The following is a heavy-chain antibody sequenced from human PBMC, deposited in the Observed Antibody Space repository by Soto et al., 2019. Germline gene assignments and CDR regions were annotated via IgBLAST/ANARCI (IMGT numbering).Heavy chain of an antibody. CDR1: GYIFTSYW. J-gene: IGHJ6*02. CDR3: ARRDLHYGMDV. CDR2: IYPGNSDT. V-gene: IGHV5-51*01. Sequence: GESLKISCNGSGYIFTSYWIGWVRQMPGRGLEWMGIIYPGNSDTRYSPSFQGQVTISADKSISTVYLQWRSLKASDGAMYYCARRDLHYGMDVWGQGTTVTVSS.